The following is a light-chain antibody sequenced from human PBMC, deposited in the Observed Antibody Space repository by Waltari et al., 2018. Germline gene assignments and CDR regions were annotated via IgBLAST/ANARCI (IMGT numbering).Light chain of an antibody. J-gene: IGLJ1*01. CDR2: YDR. Sequence: SSVVTQPPSVSVAPGETATITCGGDNIGTYSVHWYQQKAGQAPVLVIFYDRDRPSGIPDRFSGSNSGNTATLTISRVEAGDEARYYCHVWHPHVDPGVFGTGTTVTVL. V-gene: IGLV3-21*04. CDR3: HVWHPHVDPGV. CDR1: NIGTYS.